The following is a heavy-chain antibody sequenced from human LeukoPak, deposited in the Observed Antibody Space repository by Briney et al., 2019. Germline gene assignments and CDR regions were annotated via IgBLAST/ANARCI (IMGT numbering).Heavy chain of an antibody. Sequence: GGSLRLSCAASGFTFSSHWMSWVRQAPGKGLEWVANIKKDGSEKYYVDAVKGRFTISRDNAKNSLYLQMNSLRAEDMALYYCAKDTSSSPPHDAFDIWGQGTMVTVSS. CDR3: AKDTSSSPPHDAFDI. J-gene: IGHJ3*02. V-gene: IGHV3-7*03. CDR1: GFTFSSHW. D-gene: IGHD2-2*01. CDR2: IKKDGSEK.